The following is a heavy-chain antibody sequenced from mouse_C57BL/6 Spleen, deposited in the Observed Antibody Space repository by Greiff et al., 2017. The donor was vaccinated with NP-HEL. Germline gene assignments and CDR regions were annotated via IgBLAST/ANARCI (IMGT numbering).Heavy chain of an antibody. CDR2: IDPSDSYT. V-gene: IGHV1-69*01. D-gene: IGHD1-1*01. CDR1: GYTFTSYW. Sequence: VQLQQPGAELVMPGASVKLSCKASGYTFTSYWMHWVKQRPGQGLEWIGEIDPSDSYTNYNQKFKGKSTLTVDKSSSTAYMQLSSLTSEDSAVYYCARGGDYYYFDYWGKGTTLTVSS. J-gene: IGHJ2*01. CDR3: ARGGDYYYFDY.